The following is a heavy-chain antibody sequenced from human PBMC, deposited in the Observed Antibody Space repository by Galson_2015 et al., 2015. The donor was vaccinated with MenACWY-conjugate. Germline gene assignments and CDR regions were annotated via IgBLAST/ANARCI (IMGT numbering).Heavy chain of an antibody. V-gene: IGHV3-7*03. J-gene: IGHJ6*02. Sequence: SLRLSCAVSGFTFRNYWMTWVRQAPGKGLEWVASIKKDGSEKYYVDSVKGRFTISRDNTKNSMYLEMNSLRAEDTAVYYCARGHSGMDVWGQGTTVTASS. CDR1: GFTFRNYW. CDR2: IKKDGSEK. CDR3: ARGHSGMDV.